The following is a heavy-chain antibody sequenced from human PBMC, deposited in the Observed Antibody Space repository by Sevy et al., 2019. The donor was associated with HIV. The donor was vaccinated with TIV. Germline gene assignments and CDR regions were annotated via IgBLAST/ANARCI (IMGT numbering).Heavy chain of an antibody. V-gene: IGHV3-7*01. D-gene: IGHD6-25*01. CDR2: IGQEGREK. Sequence: GGSLRLSCAASGFTFSTYWMHWVRQAPGKGLEWVANIGQEGREKYYVDSVKGRFIISRDNAKASLYLQMNSLRAEDTAVYYCAGALAASAAHWGQGTLVTFSS. J-gene: IGHJ4*02. CDR1: GFTFSTYW. CDR3: AGALAASAAH.